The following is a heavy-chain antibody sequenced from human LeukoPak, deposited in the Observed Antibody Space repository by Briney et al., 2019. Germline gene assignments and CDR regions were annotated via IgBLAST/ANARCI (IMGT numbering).Heavy chain of an antibody. D-gene: IGHD2-2*01. Sequence: GGSLRLSCSASGFTFSRFWMSWVRQTPGKGLEYVALIKQGGSEIFHMDSVKGRFTISRDDATNSLYLQMNSLRVEDTAVYYCARLAYFSSTSCYLNWFDPWGQVTLVTVSS. CDR2: IKQGGSEI. CDR1: GFTFSRFW. CDR3: ARLAYFSSTSCYLNWFDP. V-gene: IGHV3-7*05. J-gene: IGHJ5*02.